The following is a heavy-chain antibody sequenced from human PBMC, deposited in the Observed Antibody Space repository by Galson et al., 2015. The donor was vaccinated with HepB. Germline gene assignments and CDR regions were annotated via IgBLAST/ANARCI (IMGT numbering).Heavy chain of an antibody. V-gene: IGHV3-21*01. CDR2: ISRDSDYI. J-gene: IGHJ4*02. Sequence: SLRLSCAASGFTFSSYSMNWVRLAPGKGLEWVSSISRDSDYISYADSVKGRFTISRDNAKNSLYLQMDSLRAEDTAVYYCVGNSGTYFSFAYWGQGTLVAVSS. D-gene: IGHD1-26*01. CDR1: GFTFSSYS. CDR3: VGNSGTYFSFAY.